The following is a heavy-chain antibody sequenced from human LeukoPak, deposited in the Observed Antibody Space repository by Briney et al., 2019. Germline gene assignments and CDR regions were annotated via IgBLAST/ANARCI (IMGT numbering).Heavy chain of an antibody. V-gene: IGHV1-3*01. Sequence: ASVKVSCKASGYTFTSYAMHWVRQAPGQRLEWMGWINAGNGNTKYSQKFQGRVTTTRDTSASTAYMELSSLRSEDTAVYYCARDRIQLWFGPRNWFDPWGQGTLVTVSS. J-gene: IGHJ5*02. CDR3: ARDRIQLWFGPRNWFDP. CDR1: GYTFTSYA. D-gene: IGHD5-18*01. CDR2: INAGNGNT.